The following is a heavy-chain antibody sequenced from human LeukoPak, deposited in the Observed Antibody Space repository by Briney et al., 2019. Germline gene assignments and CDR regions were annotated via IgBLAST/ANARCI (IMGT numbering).Heavy chain of an antibody. CDR2: INHSGST. D-gene: IGHD5-18*01. V-gene: IGHV4-34*01. CDR1: GGSFSGYY. CDR3: ARQSNVDTAMITYYYYGMDV. J-gene: IGHJ6*02. Sequence: PSETLSLTCAVYGGSFSGYYWSWIRQPPGKGLEWIGEINHSGSTYYNPSLKSRVTISVDTSKNQFSLKLSSVTAADTAVYYCARQSNVDTAMITYYYYGMDVWGQGTTVTVSS.